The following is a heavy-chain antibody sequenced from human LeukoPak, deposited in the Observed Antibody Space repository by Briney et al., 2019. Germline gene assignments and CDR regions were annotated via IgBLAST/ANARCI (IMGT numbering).Heavy chain of an antibody. CDR1: GGTFSSYA. CDR3: ARDPATVTRAEFDP. V-gene: IGHV1-69*04. CDR2: IIPILGIA. D-gene: IGHD4-17*01. Sequence: ASVRVSCKASGGTFSSYAISWVRQAPGQGLEWMGRIIPILGIANYAQKFQGRVTITADKSTSTAYMELSSLRSEDTAVYYCARDPATVTRAEFDPWGQGTLVTVSS. J-gene: IGHJ5*02.